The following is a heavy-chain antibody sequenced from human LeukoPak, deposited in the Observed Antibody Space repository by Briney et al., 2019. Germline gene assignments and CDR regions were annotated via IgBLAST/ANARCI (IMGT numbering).Heavy chain of an antibody. CDR1: GYTFTSYD. D-gene: IGHD2-21*01. Sequence: ASVKVSCKASGYTFTSYDINWVRQAPGQGLEWMGWVSGYNGNTNYAQKFEGRGAMTTDTSSSTVYMELRSLRSDDTAIYYCTRGDWFDPWGQGTLVTVSS. CDR3: TRGDWFDP. CDR2: VSGYNGNT. V-gene: IGHV1-18*01. J-gene: IGHJ5*02.